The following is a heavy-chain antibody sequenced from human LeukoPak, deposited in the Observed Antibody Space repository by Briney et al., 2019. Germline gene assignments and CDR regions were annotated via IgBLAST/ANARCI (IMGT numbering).Heavy chain of an antibody. CDR1: GDSVSSNSAA. J-gene: IGHJ4*02. CDR3: AREGQYYDFWSADNGYFDY. CDR2: TYYRSKWYN. V-gene: IGHV6-1*01. Sequence: SQTLSLTCAISGDSVSSNSAAWNWIRQSPSRGLEWLGRTYYRSKWYNDYAVSVKSRVTINPDTSKNQFSLQLNSVTPEDTAVYYCAREGQYYDFWSADNGYFDYWGQGTLVTVSS. D-gene: IGHD3-3*01.